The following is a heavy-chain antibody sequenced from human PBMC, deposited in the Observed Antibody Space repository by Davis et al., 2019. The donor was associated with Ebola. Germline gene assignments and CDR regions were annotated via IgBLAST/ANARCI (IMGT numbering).Heavy chain of an antibody. CDR3: APRGLVGATRWFDP. CDR1: GFTFSGSA. V-gene: IGHV3-73*01. D-gene: IGHD1-26*01. CDR2: IRSKANSYAT. Sequence: GESLKISCAASGFTFSGSAMHWVRQASGKGLEWVGRIRSKANSYATAYAASVKGRFTISRDDSKNTAYLQMNSLKTEDTAVYYCAPRGLVGATRWFDPWGQGTLVTVSP. J-gene: IGHJ5*02.